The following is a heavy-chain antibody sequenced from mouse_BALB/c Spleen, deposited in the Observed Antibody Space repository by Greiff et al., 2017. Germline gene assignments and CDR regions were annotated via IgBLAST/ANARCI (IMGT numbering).Heavy chain of an antibody. J-gene: IGHJ4*01. D-gene: IGHD1-1*01. V-gene: IGHV3-2*02. CDR2: ISYSGST. CDR1: GYSITSDYA. CDR3: ARLGHYYGPIDY. Sequence: EVQLQESGPGLVKPSQSLSLTCTVTGYSITSDYAWNWIRQFPGNKLEWMGYISYSGSTSYNPSLKSRISITRDTSKNQFFLQLNSVTTEDTATYYCARLGHYYGPIDYWGQGTSVTVSS.